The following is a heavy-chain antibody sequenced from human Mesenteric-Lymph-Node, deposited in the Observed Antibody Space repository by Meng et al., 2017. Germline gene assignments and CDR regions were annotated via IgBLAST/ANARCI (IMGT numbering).Heavy chain of an antibody. Sequence: GGSLRLSCAASGFTVSSNYMSWVRQAPGKGLEWVSVIYSGGSTYYADSVKGRFTISRDNSKNTLYLQMNSLRAEDTAVYYCARVDPDYYYGMDVWGQGTTVTVSS. CDR2: IYSGGST. CDR3: ARVDPDYYYGMDV. J-gene: IGHJ6*02. CDR1: GFTVSSNY. V-gene: IGHV3-53*01.